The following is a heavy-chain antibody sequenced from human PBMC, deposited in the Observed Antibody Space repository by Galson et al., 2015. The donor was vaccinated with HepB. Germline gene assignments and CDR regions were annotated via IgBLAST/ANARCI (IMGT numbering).Heavy chain of an antibody. CDR2: VFTSGGS. J-gene: IGHJ3*02. CDR1: GGSISSGSYH. D-gene: IGHD2-2*01. CDR3: AKEYCATPRCYFYAFDI. Sequence: TLSLTCTVSGGSISSGSYHWTWIRQPAGKGLEWIGRVFTSGGSTYNPSLRSRVTLSVDTSRNQFSLRLTSVTAADTAVYFCAKEYCATPRCYFYAFDIWGQGTLVTVSS. V-gene: IGHV4-61*02.